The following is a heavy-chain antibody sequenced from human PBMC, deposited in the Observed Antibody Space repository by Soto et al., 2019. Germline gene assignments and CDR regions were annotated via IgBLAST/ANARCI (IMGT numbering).Heavy chain of an antibody. D-gene: IGHD1-1*01. CDR2: INPSGGST. CDR3: ARAHWPVGYFDY. CDR1: GYTFTSYY. V-gene: IGHV1-46*01. Sequence: ASVKVSCKASGYTFTSYYMHWVRQAPGQGLEWMGIINPSGGSTSYAQKFQGRVTMTRDTSTSTVYMGLSSLRSEDTAVYYCARAHWPVGYFDYWGQGTLVTVSS. J-gene: IGHJ4*02.